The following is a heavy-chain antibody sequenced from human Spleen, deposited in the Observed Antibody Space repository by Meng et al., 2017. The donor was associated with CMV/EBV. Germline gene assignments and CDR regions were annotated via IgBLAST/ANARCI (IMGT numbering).Heavy chain of an antibody. Sequence: GGSLKISCAASGFYFSTHAMDWVRQAPGKGLEWVASVSSSGTYIYYADSVKGRFTISRDNAKDSLYLQMSSLRVEDTAVYFCARDADHTAPRRLDLWGQGSLVTVSS. CDR3: ARDADHTAPRRLDL. CDR2: VSSSGTYI. V-gene: IGHV3-21*01. D-gene: IGHD6-6*01. CDR1: GFYFSTHA. J-gene: IGHJ5*02.